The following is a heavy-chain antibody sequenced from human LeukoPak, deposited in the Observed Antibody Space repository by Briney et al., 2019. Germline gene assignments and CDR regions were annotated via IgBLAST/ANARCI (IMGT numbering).Heavy chain of an antibody. CDR3: ARHGYPYSSSWYGYYYYYGMDV. CDR2: IYYSGST. CDR1: GGSISSYY. D-gene: IGHD6-13*01. V-gene: IGHV4-59*08. Sequence: SETLSLTCTVSGGSISSYYWGWIRQPPGKGLEWIGYIYYSGSTNYNPSLKSRVTISVDTSKNQFSLKLSSVTAADTAVYYCARHGYPYSSSWYGYYYYYGMDVWGQGTTVTVYS. J-gene: IGHJ6*02.